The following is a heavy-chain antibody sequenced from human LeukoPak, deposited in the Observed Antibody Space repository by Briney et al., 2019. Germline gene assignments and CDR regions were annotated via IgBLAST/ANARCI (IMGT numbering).Heavy chain of an antibody. J-gene: IGHJ4*02. CDR1: GFTFDNFA. Sequence: GGSMRLSCAPSGFTFDNFAMTWVRQAPGKGLEWVSEITGSGGSTYYEDSVKGRFTISRDNSKNTLYLQMNSLRAEDTAIYYCARELFDFDYWGQGTLVTVSS. CDR3: ARELFDFDY. V-gene: IGHV3-23*01. D-gene: IGHD3-10*01. CDR2: ITGSGGST.